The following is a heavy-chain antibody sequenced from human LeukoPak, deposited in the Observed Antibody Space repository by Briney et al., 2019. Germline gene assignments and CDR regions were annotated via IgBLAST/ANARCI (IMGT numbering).Heavy chain of an antibody. V-gene: IGHV3-20*04. CDR2: INWNGGST. CDR3: AKYARSYCSGGSCYWDY. CDR1: GFTFDDYG. J-gene: IGHJ4*02. D-gene: IGHD2-15*01. Sequence: GGSLRLSCAASGFTFDDYGMSWVRQAPGKGLEWVSGINWNGGSTGYADSVKGRFTISRDNAKNSLYLQVNSLRAEDTAIYYCAKYARSYCSGGSCYWDYWGQGTLVTVSS.